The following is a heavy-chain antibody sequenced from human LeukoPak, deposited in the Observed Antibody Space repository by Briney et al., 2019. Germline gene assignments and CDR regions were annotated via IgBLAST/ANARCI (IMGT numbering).Heavy chain of an antibody. Sequence: SSETLSLTCTVSGGSISSYYWSWVRQPAGKGLEWIGRIYTSGSTNYNPSLKSRVTMSVDTSKNQFSLKLSSVTDADTPVYYCARGTSFYYYYMDVWGKGTMVTVSS. CDR2: IYTSGST. V-gene: IGHV4-4*07. J-gene: IGHJ6*03. D-gene: IGHD2-2*01. CDR1: GGSISSYY. CDR3: ARGTSFYYYYMDV.